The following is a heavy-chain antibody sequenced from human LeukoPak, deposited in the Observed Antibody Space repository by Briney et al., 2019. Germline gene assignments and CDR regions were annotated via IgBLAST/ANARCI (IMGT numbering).Heavy chain of an antibody. CDR2: VSTGSNYI. J-gene: IGHJ4*02. D-gene: IGHD2-15*01. CDR3: ARGARRAWWYDY. CDR1: GFTFSSYS. V-gene: IGHV3-21*04. Sequence: GGSLRLSCTASGFTFSSYSLNWVRQAPGKGLEWVSSVSTGSNYIYYADSVKGRFTISRDNDKNSLYLQMNSLRAEDTAVYYCARGARRAWWYDYWGQGTLVTVSS.